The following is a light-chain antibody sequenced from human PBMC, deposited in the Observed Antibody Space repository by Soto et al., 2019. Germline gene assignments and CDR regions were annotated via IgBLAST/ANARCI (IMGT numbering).Light chain of an antibody. J-gene: IGKJ1*01. CDR1: QTISVS. Sequence: IQMTQSPSTLSASVGDTVTITCRASQTISVSLAWYRQKLGKAPNLLIYDASTLQEGVPSRFSGSGSGTEFTLTVTRLQPDDFATYFCQQYDKYSTFGHGTKVDVK. CDR2: DAS. CDR3: QQYDKYST. V-gene: IGKV1-5*01.